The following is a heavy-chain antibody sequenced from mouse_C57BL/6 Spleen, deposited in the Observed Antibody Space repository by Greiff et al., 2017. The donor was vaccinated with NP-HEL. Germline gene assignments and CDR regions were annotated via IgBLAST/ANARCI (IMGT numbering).Heavy chain of an antibody. CDR2: ISDGGSYT. CDR1: GFTFSSYA. Sequence: EVQRVESGGGLVKPGGSLKLSCAASGFTFSSYAMSWVRQTPEKRLEWVATISDGGSYTYYPDNVKGRFTISRDNAKNNLYLQMSHLKSEDTAVYYCARGGKQRNYFDYWGQGTTLTVSS. CDR3: ARGGKQRNYFDY. V-gene: IGHV5-4*01. J-gene: IGHJ2*01.